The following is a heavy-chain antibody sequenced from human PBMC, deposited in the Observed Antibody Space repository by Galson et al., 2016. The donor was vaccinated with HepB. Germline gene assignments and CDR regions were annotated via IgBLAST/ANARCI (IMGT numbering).Heavy chain of an antibody. D-gene: IGHD5-12*01. CDR3: ARVRSGYSGYANPYYYGMDV. Sequence: CAISGDSVSSNSATWNWIRQSPSRGLEWLGRTYYRSKWYNDYALSVKSRITINPDTSKNQLSLQLNSVTPEDTAVYYCARVRSGYSGYANPYYYGMDVWSQGTTVTVSS. CDR1: GDSVSSNSAT. J-gene: IGHJ6*02. V-gene: IGHV6-1*01. CDR2: TYYRSKWYN.